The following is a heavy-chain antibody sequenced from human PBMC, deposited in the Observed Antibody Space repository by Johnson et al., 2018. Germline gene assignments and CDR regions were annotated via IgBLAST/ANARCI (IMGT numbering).Heavy chain of an antibody. D-gene: IGHD3-22*01. CDR2: MNPNSGNT. V-gene: IGHV1-8*01. CDR3: GRGGVYYDSSGYYDAFDT. Sequence: VQLVETGAEVKKPGASVKVSCKASGYTFTSYDINWVRQATGQGLEWMGWMNPNSGNTGYAQKFQGRVTMTRNTAISTAYMELSRLRSEDTAVYYCGRGGVYYDSSGYYDAFDTWGQGTMVTVSS. CDR1: GYTFTSYD. J-gene: IGHJ3*02.